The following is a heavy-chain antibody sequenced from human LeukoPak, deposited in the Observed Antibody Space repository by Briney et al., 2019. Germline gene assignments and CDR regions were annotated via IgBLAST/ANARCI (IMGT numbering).Heavy chain of an antibody. V-gene: IGHV1-2*02. D-gene: IGHD4-23*01. Sequence: APVKVSCKASGYTFTGYYIHWVRQAPGQGLEWMGWINPNSGGTYYAQKFQGRVTMTSDTSISSAYIELSRLRSDDRAVYYCARDLYGGTSATFDYWGQGTLVTVSS. J-gene: IGHJ4*02. CDR2: INPNSGGT. CDR1: GYTFTGYY. CDR3: ARDLYGGTSATFDY.